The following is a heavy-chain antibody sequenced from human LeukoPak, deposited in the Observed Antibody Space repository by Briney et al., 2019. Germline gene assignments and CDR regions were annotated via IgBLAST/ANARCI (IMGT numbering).Heavy chain of an antibody. Sequence: SVKVSCKASGSTFSSYAISWVRQAPGQGLEWMGGIIPIFGTANYAQKFQGRVTITTDESTSTAYMELSSLRSEDTAVYYCARVSSGVGEIDYWGQGTLVTVSS. D-gene: IGHD1-26*01. J-gene: IGHJ4*02. CDR2: IIPIFGTA. CDR1: GSTFSSYA. V-gene: IGHV1-69*05. CDR3: ARVSSGVGEIDY.